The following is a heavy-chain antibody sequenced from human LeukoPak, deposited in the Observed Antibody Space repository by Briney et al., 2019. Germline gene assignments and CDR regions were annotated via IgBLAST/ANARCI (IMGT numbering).Heavy chain of an antibody. J-gene: IGHJ4*02. D-gene: IGHD3-10*01. CDR3: ARGLYYYGSGSPTFDY. CDR2: IYYTGST. CDR1: GGSISSYY. Sequence: SETLSLTCTVSGGSISSYYWSWIRQPPGKGLEWIGYIYYTGSTNYNPSLKSRVTISVDTSKNQFSLKLSSVTAADTAVYYCARGLYYYGSGSPTFDYWGQGTLVTVSS. V-gene: IGHV4-59*01.